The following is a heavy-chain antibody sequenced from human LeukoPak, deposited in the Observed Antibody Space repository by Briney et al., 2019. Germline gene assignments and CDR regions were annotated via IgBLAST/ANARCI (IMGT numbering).Heavy chain of an antibody. CDR3: ARGHLGGDPNYYYYYMDV. J-gene: IGHJ6*03. Sequence: GGSLRPSCAASGFTFSSYAMHWVRQAPGKGLEWVAVISYDGSNKYYADSVKGRFTISRDNSKNTLYLQMNSLRAEDTAVYYCARGHLGGDPNYYYYYMDVWGKGTTVTVSS. V-gene: IGHV3-30-3*01. CDR2: ISYDGSNK. CDR1: GFTFSSYA. D-gene: IGHD4-17*01.